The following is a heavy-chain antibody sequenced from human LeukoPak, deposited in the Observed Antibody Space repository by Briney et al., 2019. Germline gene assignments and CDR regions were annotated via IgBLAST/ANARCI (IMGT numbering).Heavy chain of an antibody. D-gene: IGHD2-8*01. Sequence: SETLSLTCTVSGGSISSSSYHWGWIRQPPGKGLEWIGSIYYCGSTYNNPSLRSRVTISVDTSKNQFSLKLSSVTAADTAVYYCARHSVIVLTAYAIPNWFHPWGQGILVTVSS. J-gene: IGHJ5*02. CDR2: IYYCGST. V-gene: IGHV4-39*01. CDR3: ARHSVIVLTAYAIPNWFHP. CDR1: GGSISSSSYH.